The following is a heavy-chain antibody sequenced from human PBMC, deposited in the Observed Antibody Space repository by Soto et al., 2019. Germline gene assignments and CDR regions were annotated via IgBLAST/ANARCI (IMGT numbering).Heavy chain of an antibody. Sequence: GGSLRLSCAASGFTFSNAWMNWVRQAPGKGLEWVGRIKSKTDGGTTDYAAPVKGRFTISRDDSKNTLYLQMNSLKTEDTAVYYCTTVSGSYVPGFVPQYYYYYGMDVWGQGTTVTVSS. CDR2: IKSKTDGGTT. V-gene: IGHV3-15*07. J-gene: IGHJ6*02. CDR1: GFTFSNAW. D-gene: IGHD1-26*01. CDR3: TTVSGSYVPGFVPQYYYYYGMDV.